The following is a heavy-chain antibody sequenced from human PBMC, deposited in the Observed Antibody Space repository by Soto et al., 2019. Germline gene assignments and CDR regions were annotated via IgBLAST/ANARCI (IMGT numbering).Heavy chain of an antibody. D-gene: IGHD6-13*01. CDR1: GDSVSSNSAA. CDR2: TYYRSKWYN. Sequence: SQTLSLTFAISGDSVSSNSAAWNCISQCPSRGLEWLGRTYYRSKWYNDYAVSVKSRITINPDTSKNQFSLQLNSVTPEDTAVYYCARGRSGAAAGTFYYYGMDVWGQGTTVTVSS. CDR3: ARGRSGAAAGTFYYYGMDV. V-gene: IGHV6-1*01. J-gene: IGHJ6*02.